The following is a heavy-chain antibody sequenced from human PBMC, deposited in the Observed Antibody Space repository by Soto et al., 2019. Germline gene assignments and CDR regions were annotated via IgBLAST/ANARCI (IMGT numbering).Heavy chain of an antibody. V-gene: IGHV1-3*01. D-gene: IGHD1-26*01. CDR2: INAGNGNT. CDR3: ARSRATRQAFDY. Sequence: ASVKVSCKASGYTFTSYAMHWVRQAPGQRLEWMGWINAGNGNTKYSQKFQGRVTITRDTSASTAYMELISVTAEDTAVYDCARSRATRQAFDYRGQGTPVIVSS. CDR1: GYTFTSYA. J-gene: IGHJ4*02.